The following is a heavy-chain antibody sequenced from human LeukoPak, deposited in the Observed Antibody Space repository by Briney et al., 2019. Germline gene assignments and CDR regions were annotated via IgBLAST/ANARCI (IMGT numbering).Heavy chain of an antibody. CDR1: GGSISSGSYY. J-gene: IGHJ4*02. CDR2: MYTSGST. CDR3: AREIDPDYGSGSYVV. D-gene: IGHD3-10*01. V-gene: IGHV4-61*02. Sequence: PSETLSLTCTVSGGSISSGSYYWSWIRQPAGKGLEWIGRMYTSGSTNYNPSLNSRVTISLDTSRNQFSLKLSPVTAAGTAVYYCAREIDPDYGSGSYVVWGQGTLIIVSS.